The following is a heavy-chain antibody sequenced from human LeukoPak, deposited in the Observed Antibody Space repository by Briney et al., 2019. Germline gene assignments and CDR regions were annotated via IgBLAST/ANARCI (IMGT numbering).Heavy chain of an antibody. V-gene: IGHV5-51*01. CDR3: ALGVVVTAIPNLDAFDI. CDR1: GYSFINYW. Sequence: PGESLKISCQGSGYSFINYWIGWVRQLPGKGLEWMGIIYPGDSDNRYSPSFQGEVTISADKSISTAYLQWSSLKASDTAMYYCALGVVVTAIPNLDAFDIWGQGTMVTVSS. J-gene: IGHJ3*02. CDR2: IYPGDSDN. D-gene: IGHD2-21*02.